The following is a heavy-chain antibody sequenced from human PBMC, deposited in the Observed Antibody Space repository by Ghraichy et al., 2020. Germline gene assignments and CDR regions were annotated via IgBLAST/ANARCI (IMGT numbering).Heavy chain of an antibody. CDR3: ARDERQSDWFDP. V-gene: IGHV1-2*02. Sequence: ASVKVSCKASGYTFTGYYIHLVRQAPGQGLEWMGWINPNSGGTNYAQKFQGRVTMTRDTSINTAYMELGRLRSDDMAVYYCARDERQSDWFDPWGQGTLVTVSS. D-gene: IGHD6-19*01. CDR2: INPNSGGT. J-gene: IGHJ5*02. CDR1: GYTFTGYY.